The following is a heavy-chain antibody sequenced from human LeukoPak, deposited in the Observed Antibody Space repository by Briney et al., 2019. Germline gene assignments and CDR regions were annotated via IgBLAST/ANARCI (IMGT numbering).Heavy chain of an antibody. V-gene: IGHV6-1*01. CDR1: GDSVSSNSAA. Sequence: PSQTLSLTCAISGDSVSSNSAAWNWIRQSPSRGLEWLGRTYYRSKWYNDYAVSVRSRITTNPDTSKNQFSLKLSSVTAADTAVYYCARDRESSSWYNYYYYYYMDVWGKGTTVTISS. CDR3: ARDRESSSWYNYYYYYYMDV. CDR2: TYYRSKWYN. J-gene: IGHJ6*03. D-gene: IGHD6-13*01.